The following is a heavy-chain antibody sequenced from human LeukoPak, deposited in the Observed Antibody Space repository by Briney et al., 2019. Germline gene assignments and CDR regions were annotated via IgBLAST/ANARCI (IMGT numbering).Heavy chain of an antibody. CDR2: ISASGGYT. D-gene: IGHD2-15*01. CDR1: GFTFSTYA. V-gene: IGHV3-23*01. J-gene: IGHJ2*01. CDR3: AKVYGLGGQLWYFDL. Sequence: GGSLRLSCAATGFTFSTYAMSWVRQAPGKGLEWVSSISASGGYTYHADSVKGRFTISRDSSKNTMYLQMNSLRAEDTALYYCAKVYGLGGQLWYFDLWGRGTLLTVSS.